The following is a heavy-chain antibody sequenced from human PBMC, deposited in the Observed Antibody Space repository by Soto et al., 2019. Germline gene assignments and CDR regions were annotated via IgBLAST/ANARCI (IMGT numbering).Heavy chain of an antibody. CDR2: IIPFFGTA. CDR3: ARTAPMDAGDKYYYDF. CDR1: GGTFSTFG. Sequence: SVKVSCKTSGGTFSTFGISWVRQAPGQGLEWMGGIIPFFGTAEYSQKFEDRITITADESTNTVYMDLRSLTSEETAIYYCARTAPMDAGDKYYYDFWGQGALVTVSS. D-gene: IGHD3-16*01. V-gene: IGHV1-69*13. J-gene: IGHJ4*02.